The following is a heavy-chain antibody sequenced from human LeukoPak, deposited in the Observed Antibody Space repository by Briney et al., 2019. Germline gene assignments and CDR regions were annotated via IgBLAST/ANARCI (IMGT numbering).Heavy chain of an antibody. J-gene: IGHJ5*02. D-gene: IGHD1-14*01. Sequence: GGSLRLSCAASGFTFSSYWMSWVRQAPGKGLEWVANIKEDGSEKNYVDSVKGRFTISRDNAKNTLYLQMNSLRAEDTAVYYCARDQDGRRAGNGAWGQGTLVTVSS. CDR3: ARDQDGRRAGNGA. V-gene: IGHV3-7*01. CDR2: IKEDGSEK. CDR1: GFTFSSYW.